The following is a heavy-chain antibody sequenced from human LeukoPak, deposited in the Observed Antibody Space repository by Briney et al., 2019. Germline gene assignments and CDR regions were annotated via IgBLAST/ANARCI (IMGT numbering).Heavy chain of an antibody. J-gene: IGHJ4*02. CDR3: VKAIFFGSGSYYGY. CDR1: GFTFSNFP. D-gene: IGHD3-22*01. V-gene: IGHV3-64D*09. CDR2: ISTDGGST. Sequence: PGRSLRLSCSASGFTFSNFPMHWVRQAPGKGLEYVSAISTDGGSTYYPDSVKGRFTISRDNSKNTLYLQMSSLRAEDTAIYYCVKAIFFGSGSYYGYWGQGTLVTVSS.